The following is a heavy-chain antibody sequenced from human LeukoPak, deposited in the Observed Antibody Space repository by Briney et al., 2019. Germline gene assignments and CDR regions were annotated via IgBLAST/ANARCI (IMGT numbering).Heavy chain of an antibody. V-gene: IGHV1-18*04. CDR3: ARVVRYGDHYHFDY. CDR1: GYTFTSYG. J-gene: IGHJ4*02. Sequence: ASVKVSCKASGYTFTSYGISWVRQAPGQGLEWTGWISAYNGNTNYAQKLQGRVTMTTDTSTSTAYMELRSLRSDDTAVYYCARVVRYGDHYHFDYWGQGTLVTVSS. D-gene: IGHD4-17*01. CDR2: ISAYNGNT.